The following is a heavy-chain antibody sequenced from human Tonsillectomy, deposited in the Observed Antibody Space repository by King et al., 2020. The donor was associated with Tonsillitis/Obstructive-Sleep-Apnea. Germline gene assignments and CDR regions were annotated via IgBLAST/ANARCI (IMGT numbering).Heavy chain of an antibody. CDR2: ISSSGSTI. Sequence: VQLVESGGGLVQPGGSLRLSCAASGFTFSSYEMNWVRHAPGKGLEWVSYISSSGSTIYYADSVKGRFTISRDNAKNSLYLQMNSLRAEDTAVYYCAREERAPGGAGNWFDPWGQGTLVTVSS. CDR3: AREERAPGGAGNWFDP. V-gene: IGHV3-48*03. CDR1: GFTFSSYE. J-gene: IGHJ5*02. D-gene: IGHD3-16*01.